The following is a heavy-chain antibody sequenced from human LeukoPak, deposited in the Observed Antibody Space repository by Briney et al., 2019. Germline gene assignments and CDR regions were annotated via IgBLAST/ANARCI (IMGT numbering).Heavy chain of an antibody. CDR1: GGSISSYY. Sequence: PSETLSLTCTVSGGSISSYYWSSIWQPAGKGLEWIGRIYTSGSTSYNPSLKSRVTISLDKSKNHFSLNLTSVTAADTAVYYCATEPGGYATHYWGQGSLVTVSS. CDR3: ATEPGGYATHY. CDR2: IYTSGST. D-gene: IGHD5-12*01. J-gene: IGHJ4*02. V-gene: IGHV4-4*07.